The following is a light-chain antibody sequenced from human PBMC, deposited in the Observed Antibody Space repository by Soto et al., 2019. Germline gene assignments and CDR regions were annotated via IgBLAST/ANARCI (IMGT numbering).Light chain of an antibody. Sequence: QAVVTQEPSLTVSPGGTVTLTCGSSTGAVTSGRYPYWFQQKPGQAPRTLIYDTSNKHSWTPARFSGSLLGGKAALTLSGAQAGGGGGFFFFLWFCGAWVFGGGTKLTVL. CDR2: DTS. CDR3: FLWFCGAWV. V-gene: IGLV7-46*01. J-gene: IGLJ3*02. CDR1: TGAVTSGRY.